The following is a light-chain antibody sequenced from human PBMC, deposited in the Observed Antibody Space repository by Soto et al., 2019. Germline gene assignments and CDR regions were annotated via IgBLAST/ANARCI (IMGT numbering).Light chain of an antibody. CDR3: QQTDDLPRYT. J-gene: IGKJ2*01. Sequence: DIQMTQSPASLSASVGDRVIMTSRASQAIARYLNWYQHKPGKAPKLLIYDVSRLERGVPSRFSGSGSGTDFTFTISSLQPEDFATYYCQQTDDLPRYTFGQGTKLEMK. V-gene: IGKV1-33*01. CDR2: DVS. CDR1: QAIARY.